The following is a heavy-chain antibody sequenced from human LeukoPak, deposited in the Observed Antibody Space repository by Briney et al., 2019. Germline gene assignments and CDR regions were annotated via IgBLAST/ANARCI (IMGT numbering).Heavy chain of an antibody. D-gene: IGHD3-22*01. CDR3: ARDRYYDGSVSHYELGY. Sequence: PSETLSLTCAVYGGSFSGYYWSWIRQPPGKGLEWIGEINHSGSTNYNPSLDSRVTISLDTSKNQFSLKLSSVTVADTAVYYCARDRYYDGSVSHYELGYWGQGILVTVSS. J-gene: IGHJ4*02. CDR2: INHSGST. CDR1: GGSFSGYY. V-gene: IGHV4-34*01.